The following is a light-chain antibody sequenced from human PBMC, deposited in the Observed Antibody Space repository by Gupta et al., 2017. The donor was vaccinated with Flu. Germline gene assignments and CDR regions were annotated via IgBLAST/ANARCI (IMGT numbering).Light chain of an antibody. V-gene: IGLV3-21*02. CDR1: NVGREN. J-gene: IGLJ2*01. CDR2: NDN. CDR3: QGWSTNNGGGI. Sequence: TNVGRENLHWYQQQPGPAHVLVVLNDNDRHSGLPDRFSCSNSGTTATLAFTMGEAEDEAEYYCQGWSTNNGGGIFGGGTKLTVL.